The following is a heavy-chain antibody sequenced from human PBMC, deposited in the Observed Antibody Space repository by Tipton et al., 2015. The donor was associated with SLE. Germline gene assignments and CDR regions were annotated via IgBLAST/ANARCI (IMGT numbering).Heavy chain of an antibody. CDR2: IYYSGST. Sequence: TLSLTCTVSGGSISSYYWSWIRQPPGKGLEWIGYIYYSGSTNYNPSLKSRVTISVDKSKNQFSLKLSSVTAADTAVYYCASRGSAAARDYWGQGTLVTVSS. CDR3: ASRGSAAARDY. D-gene: IGHD6-13*01. CDR1: GGSISSYY. J-gene: IGHJ4*02. V-gene: IGHV4-59*12.